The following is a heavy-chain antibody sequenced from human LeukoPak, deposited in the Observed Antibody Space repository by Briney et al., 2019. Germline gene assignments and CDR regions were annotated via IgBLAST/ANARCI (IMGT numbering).Heavy chain of an antibody. Sequence: GGSLRLSCAASGFTFSSYAMSWVRQAPGKGLEWVSAISGSGGSTYYADSVKGRFTISRDNSKNTLYLQMNSLRAEDTAVYHCAKDRGYSYGWHAFDIWGQGTMVTVSS. CDR2: ISGSGGST. CDR1: GFTFSSYA. V-gene: IGHV3-23*01. J-gene: IGHJ3*02. CDR3: AKDRGYSYGWHAFDI. D-gene: IGHD5-18*01.